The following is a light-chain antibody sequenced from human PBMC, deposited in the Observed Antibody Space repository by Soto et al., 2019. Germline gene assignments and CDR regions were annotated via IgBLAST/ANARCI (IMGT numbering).Light chain of an antibody. Sequence: EIVMTQSPATLSVSPGERATLSCRASQSVRGNLAWYQQRPGQSPRLLIYGASTRATGIPARFSGSGSGTEFTLTISSLQSEDFAVYYCQQYNNWPRMFGQGTKVDIK. CDR1: QSVRGN. J-gene: IGKJ1*01. CDR3: QQYNNWPRM. V-gene: IGKV3-15*01. CDR2: GAS.